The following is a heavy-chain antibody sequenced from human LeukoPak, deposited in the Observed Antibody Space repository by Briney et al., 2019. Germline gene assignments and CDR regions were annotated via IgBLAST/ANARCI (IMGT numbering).Heavy chain of an antibody. J-gene: IGHJ5*02. D-gene: IGHD2-2*01. CDR1: GFTFSSYW. V-gene: IGHV3-74*01. Sequence: HAGGSLRLSCAASGFTFSSYWMHWVRQAPGKGLVWVSHFNSDGSSASYADSVKGRFTIPRDNAKNTLYLQMNSLRVDDSAVYYCARGGKSCSGIRCQWGYWFDPWGQGTLVTVSS. CDR3: ARGGKSCSGIRCQWGYWFDP. CDR2: FNSDGSSA.